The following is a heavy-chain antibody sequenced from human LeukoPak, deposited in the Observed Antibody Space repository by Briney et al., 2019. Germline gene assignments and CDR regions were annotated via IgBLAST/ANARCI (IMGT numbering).Heavy chain of an antibody. Sequence: SETLSLTCAVYGGSFSDYYWSWTRQPPGKGLEWIGEINHSGSTNYNPSLKSRGTISVDTSKNQFSLKLSSVTAADTAVYYCARVTVISSYYFDYWGQGTLVTVSS. CDR3: ARVTVISSYYFDY. V-gene: IGHV4-34*01. D-gene: IGHD2-21*01. J-gene: IGHJ4*02. CDR2: INHSGST. CDR1: GGSFSDYY.